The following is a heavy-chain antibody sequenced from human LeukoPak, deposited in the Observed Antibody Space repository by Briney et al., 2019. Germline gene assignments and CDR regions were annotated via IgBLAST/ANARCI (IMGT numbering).Heavy chain of an antibody. CDR2: IYHSGST. J-gene: IGHJ4*02. V-gene: IGHV4-38-2*02. CDR1: GYSISSGYY. Sequence: SETLSLTCTVSGYSISSGYYWGWIRQPPGKGLEWIGSIYHSGSTYYNPSLKSRVTISVDTSKNQFSLKLSSVTAADTAVYYCAREGPTTVTTDYYFDYWGQGTLVTVSS. CDR3: AREGPTTVTTDYYFDY. D-gene: IGHD4-11*01.